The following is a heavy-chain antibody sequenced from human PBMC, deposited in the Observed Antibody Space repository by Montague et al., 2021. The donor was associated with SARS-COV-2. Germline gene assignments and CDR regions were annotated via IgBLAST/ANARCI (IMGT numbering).Heavy chain of an antibody. J-gene: IGHJ4*02. CDR1: GFSLSTSGVC. D-gene: IGHD6-19*01. CDR3: ARMGSAVPGIVSPFHCTL. V-gene: IGHV2-70*13. CDR2: IDWDDDK. Sequence: PALVKPTQTLTLTCTFSGFSLSTSGVCVSWIRQPPGKALEWLALIDWDDDKYYSASLETRLTISKGPSTNQVVLTMTNMDPVDTGTYYCARMGSAVPGIVSPFHCTLRGQGTQAT.